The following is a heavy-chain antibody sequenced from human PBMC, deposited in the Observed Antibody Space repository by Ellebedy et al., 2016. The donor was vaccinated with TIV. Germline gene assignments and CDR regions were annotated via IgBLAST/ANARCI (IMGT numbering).Heavy chain of an antibody. D-gene: IGHD5-18*01. V-gene: IGHV2-70*01. J-gene: IGHJ2*01. CDR2: IAWDDDK. Sequence: SGPTLVKPTQTLTLTCTFSGFSLNTSGMCVSWIRQPPGKALGWLALIAWDDDKYYSTSLKTMLTISKDTSKNQVVLTMTNMDPVDTATYYCSRAREYKNLDLWGRGTLVTVSS. CDR1: GFSLNTSGMC. CDR3: SRAREYKNLDL.